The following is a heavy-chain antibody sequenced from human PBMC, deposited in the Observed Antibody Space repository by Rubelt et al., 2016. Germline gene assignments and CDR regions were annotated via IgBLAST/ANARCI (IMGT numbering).Heavy chain of an antibody. CDR1: GYTFTSYG. Sequence: QVQLVQSGAEVKKPGASVKVSCKASGYTFTSYGISWVRQAPGQGLEWMGWISAYNGNTNYAQKLQGRVTITRDTSASTAYRELSSLRSEDTAVYYCARGLGLGYSSSWFNWFDPWGQEPWSPSPQ. V-gene: IGHV1-18*01. D-gene: IGHD6-13*01. CDR2: ISAYNGNT. CDR3: ARGLGLGYSSSWFNWFDP. J-gene: IGHJ5*02.